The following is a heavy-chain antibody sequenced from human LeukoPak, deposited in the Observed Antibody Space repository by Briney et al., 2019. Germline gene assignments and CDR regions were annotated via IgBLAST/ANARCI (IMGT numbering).Heavy chain of an antibody. CDR2: IYYSGST. Sequence: SETLSLTCTVSGGSNSSSSYYWGWIRQPPGKGLEWIGSIYYSGSTYYNPSLKSRVTISVDTSKNQFSLKLSSVTAADTAVYYCAREGGVIAAAGKSFDYWGQGTLVTVSS. V-gene: IGHV4-39*07. J-gene: IGHJ4*02. CDR1: GGSNSSSSYY. CDR3: AREGGVIAAAGKSFDY. D-gene: IGHD6-13*01.